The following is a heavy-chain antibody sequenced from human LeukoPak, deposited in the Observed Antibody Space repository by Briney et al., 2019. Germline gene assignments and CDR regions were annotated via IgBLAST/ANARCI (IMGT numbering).Heavy chain of an antibody. CDR2: IKQDGSEK. CDR3: ASVAAMSLSYYYGMDV. CDR1: GGSISSSNW. D-gene: IGHD6-25*01. Sequence: ETLSLTCAVSGGSISSSNWWSWVRQAPRKGLEWVANIKQDGSEKYYVDSVKGRFTISRDNAKNSLYLQINSLRAEDTAAYYCASVAAMSLSYYYGMDVWGQGTTVTVSS. J-gene: IGHJ6*02. V-gene: IGHV3-7*03.